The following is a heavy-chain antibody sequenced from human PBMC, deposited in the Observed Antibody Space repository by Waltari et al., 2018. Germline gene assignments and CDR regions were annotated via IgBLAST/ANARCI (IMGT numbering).Heavy chain of an antibody. CDR2: INHSGST. D-gene: IGHD3-3*01. V-gene: IGHV4-34*01. CDR1: GGSFSGYY. CDR3: ARGRLYYDFWSGYLRSGAFDI. J-gene: IGHJ3*02. Sequence: QVQLQQWGAGLLKPSETLSLTCAVYGGSFSGYYWSWIRQPPGKGLEWIGEINHSGSTNYNPSLKSRVTISVDTSKNQFSLKLSSVTAADTAVYYCARGRLYYDFWSGYLRSGAFDIWGQGTMVIVSS.